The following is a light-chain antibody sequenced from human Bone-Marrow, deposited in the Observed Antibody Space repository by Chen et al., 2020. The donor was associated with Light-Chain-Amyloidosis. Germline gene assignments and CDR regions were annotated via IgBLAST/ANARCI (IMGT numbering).Light chain of an antibody. CDR2: AVS. CDR3: LQTFNPPLT. CDR1: QNIMSY. J-gene: IGKJ4*01. V-gene: IGKV1-39*01. Sequence: DIQMTQSPPSLSASVGDRVSVTCRASQNIMSYLHWYQQMPGKAPELLIYAVSHLQNGVPSRFSGSASGTDFTLTISSLQPEDFATYFCLQTFNPPLTFGGGTKVEIK.